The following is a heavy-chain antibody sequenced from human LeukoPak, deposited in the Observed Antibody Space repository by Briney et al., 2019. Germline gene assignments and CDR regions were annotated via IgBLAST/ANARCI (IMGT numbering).Heavy chain of an antibody. J-gene: IGHJ4*02. CDR2: ISSSSSYI. D-gene: IGHD4-23*01. CDR1: GFTFSSYS. CDR3: ARVKLRGYSSMHYFDY. V-gene: IGHV3-21*01. Sequence: PGGSLRLSCAASGFTFSSYSMNWVRQAPGKGLEWVSSISSSSSYIYYADSVKGRFTISRDNAKNSLYLQMNSLRAEDTAVYYCARVKLRGYSSMHYFDYWGQGTLVTVPS.